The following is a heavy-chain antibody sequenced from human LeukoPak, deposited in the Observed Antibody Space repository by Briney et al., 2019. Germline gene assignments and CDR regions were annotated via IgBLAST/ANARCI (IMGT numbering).Heavy chain of an antibody. CDR3: ASGGSSWDGDYYYYGMDV. J-gene: IGHJ6*02. Sequence: GGSLRLSCAASGFTFSDYYMSWIRQAPGKGLEWVSYISSSSSYTNYADSVKGRFTISRVNAKNSLYLQMNSLRAEDTAVYYCASGGSSWDGDYYYYGMDVWGQGTTVTVSS. D-gene: IGHD6-13*01. V-gene: IGHV3-11*06. CDR2: ISSSSSYT. CDR1: GFTFSDYY.